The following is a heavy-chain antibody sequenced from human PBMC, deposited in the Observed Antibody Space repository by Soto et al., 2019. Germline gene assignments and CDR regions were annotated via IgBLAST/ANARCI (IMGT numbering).Heavy chain of an antibody. CDR3: ARYCEGSHLGYTHYYLDS. D-gene: IGHD3-10*01. CDR2: IDDSGST. J-gene: IGHJ5*01. V-gene: IGHV4-31*03. CDR1: GGSISSGCYY. Sequence: PSETLSLTCTVSGGSISSGCYYWTWIRQHPGKGLEWIGYIDDSGSTYYNPSLKSRVTISVDTSKNQFSLKLSSVTAADTAVYYCARYCEGSHLGYTHYYLDSWGKGALVTVSS.